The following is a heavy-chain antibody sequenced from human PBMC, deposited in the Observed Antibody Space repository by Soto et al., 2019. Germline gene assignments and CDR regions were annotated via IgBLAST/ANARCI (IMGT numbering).Heavy chain of an antibody. V-gene: IGHV4-59*01. CDR3: ARDVWKSSSRIFDY. D-gene: IGHD6-13*01. CDR1: GGSISSYY. J-gene: IGHJ4*02. Sequence: PSETLSLTCTVSGGSISSYYWSWIRQPPGKGLEWIGYIYYSGSTNYNPSLKSRVTISVDTSKNQFSLKLSSVTAADTAVYYCARDVWKSSSRIFDYWGQGPLVTVPS. CDR2: IYYSGST.